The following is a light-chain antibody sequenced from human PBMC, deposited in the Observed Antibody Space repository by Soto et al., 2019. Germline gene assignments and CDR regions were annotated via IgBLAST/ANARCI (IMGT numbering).Light chain of an antibody. CDR2: AAS. V-gene: IGKV1-39*01. J-gene: IGKJ4*01. Sequence: DIQLTQSPSPLSASVGDRVAITCLASQSISTYLNWYQQKPGKAPKVLIYAASNLQSGVPPRFSGSGSGTDFTLTISSLQPEDVATYYCQQYDILSHFGGGTKVDI. CDR1: QSISTY. CDR3: QQYDILSH.